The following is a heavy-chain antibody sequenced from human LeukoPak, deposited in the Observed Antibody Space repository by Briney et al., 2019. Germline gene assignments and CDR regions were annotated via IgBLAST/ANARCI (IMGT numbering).Heavy chain of an antibody. J-gene: IGHJ5*02. CDR1: GGSISSGNYY. Sequence: SQTLSLTCTVSGGSISSGNYYWSWLRQPAGKGLKWIGRVYAGGSTNSNPSLKSRVTMSIDTSKNHFSLRLSSVTAADTAVYYCARGCGSSSSNWFDPWGQGTLVTVSS. CDR3: ARGCGSSSSNWFDP. D-gene: IGHD6-6*01. CDR2: VYAGGST. V-gene: IGHV4-61*02.